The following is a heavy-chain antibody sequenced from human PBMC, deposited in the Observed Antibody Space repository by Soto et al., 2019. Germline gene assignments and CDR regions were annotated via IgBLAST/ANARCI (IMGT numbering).Heavy chain of an antibody. CDR3: ARGQRFSDWFDP. J-gene: IGHJ5*02. Sequence: SETLSLTYTVSDGSMRSYYWTWIWQPAGKGLEWIGRVYSSGGTHYNSSLKSRVTISLDTSKNQFSLRLISVTAADTAVYYCARGQRFSDWFDPWGQGTLVTVSS. CDR1: DGSMRSYY. V-gene: IGHV4-4*07. CDR2: VYSSGGT. D-gene: IGHD3-3*01.